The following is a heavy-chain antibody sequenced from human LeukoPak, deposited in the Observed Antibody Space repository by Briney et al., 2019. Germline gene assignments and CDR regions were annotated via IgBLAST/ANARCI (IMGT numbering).Heavy chain of an antibody. J-gene: IGHJ6*03. V-gene: IGHV3-48*03. CDR2: ISSSGSTI. Sequence: PGGSLRLSCAASGFTFSSYEMNWVRQAPGKGLEWVSYISSSGSTIYYADSVKGRFTISRDNAKNSLYLQMNSLRAEDTAVYYCARDYCANGVCPFFYYYYYMDVWGKGTTVTVSS. CDR3: ARDYCANGVCPFFYYYYYMDV. D-gene: IGHD2-8*01. CDR1: GFTFSSYE.